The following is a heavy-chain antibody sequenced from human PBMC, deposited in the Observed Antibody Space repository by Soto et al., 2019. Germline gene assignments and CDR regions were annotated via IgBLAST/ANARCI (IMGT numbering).Heavy chain of an antibody. D-gene: IGHD5-18*01. CDR2: INSNGGST. Sequence: GGSLRLSCSASGFTFSSYAMHWVRQAPGKGLEYVSAINSNGGSTYYADSVKGRFTISRDNSKNTLYLQMSSLRAEGTAVYYCAGRGYSYGYYSLAYWGQGT. CDR3: AGRGYSYGYYSLAY. J-gene: IGHJ4*02. CDR1: GFTFSSYA. V-gene: IGHV3-64D*06.